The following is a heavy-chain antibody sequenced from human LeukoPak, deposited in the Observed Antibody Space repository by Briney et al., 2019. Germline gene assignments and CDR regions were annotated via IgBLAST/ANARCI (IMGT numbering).Heavy chain of an antibody. V-gene: IGHV3-33*06. CDR3: AKDRGLSSSYYFDS. Sequence: GRSLRLSCAASGFSFRSFGMHWVRQAPGKGLEWLALIWYDGGKTFYADSAKGRFTISRDNSKNTLHLLMTRLRAEDTAIYYCAKDRGLSSSYYFDSWGHGTQVAVSS. J-gene: IGHJ4*01. CDR1: GFSFRSFG. CDR2: IWYDGGKT. D-gene: IGHD3-10*01.